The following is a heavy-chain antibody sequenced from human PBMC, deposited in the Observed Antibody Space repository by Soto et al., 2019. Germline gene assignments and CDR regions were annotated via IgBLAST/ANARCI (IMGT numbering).Heavy chain of an antibody. CDR2: ISGSGGST. Sequence: GGSLRLSCAASGFTFSNDAMHWVRQAPGKGLEWVSAISGSGGSTYYAGSVKGRFTISRDNSKNTLYLQMNSLRAEDTAVYYCAKKRKKSSSWSEVNLGGKGTLFTVPS. V-gene: IGHV3-23*01. CDR3: AKKRKKSSSWSEVNL. J-gene: IGHJ4*02. CDR1: GFTFSNDA. D-gene: IGHD6-13*01.